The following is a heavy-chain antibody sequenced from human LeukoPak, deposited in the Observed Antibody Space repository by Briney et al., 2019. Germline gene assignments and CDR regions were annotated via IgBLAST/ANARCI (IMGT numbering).Heavy chain of an antibody. CDR2: INWNGGST. CDR3: ARVGELFTYYFDY. CDR1: GFTFDDYG. V-gene: IGHV3-20*04. J-gene: IGHJ4*02. D-gene: IGHD3-10*01. Sequence: TGGSLRLSCAASGFTFDDYGMSWVRQAPGKGLEWVSGINWNGGSTGYADSVKGRFTISRDNAKNSLYLQMNSLRAEDTAVYYCARVGELFTYYFDYWGQGTLVTVSS.